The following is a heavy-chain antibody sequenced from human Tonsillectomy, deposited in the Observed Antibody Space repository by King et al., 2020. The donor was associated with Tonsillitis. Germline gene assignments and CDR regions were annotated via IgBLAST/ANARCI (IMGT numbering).Heavy chain of an antibody. CDR2: INHSGST. D-gene: IGHD3-3*01. CDR3: ARGKPITIFGVVIIAYYYMDV. V-gene: IGHV4-34*01. CDR1: GGSFSGYY. Sequence: VQLQQWGAGLLKPSETLSLTCAVYGGSFSGYYLSWIRQPPGKGLEWIGEINHSGSTNYNPSLKSRVTISVDTSKNQFSLKLSSVTAADTAVYYCARGKPITIFGVVIIAYYYMDVWGKGTTVTVSS. J-gene: IGHJ6*03.